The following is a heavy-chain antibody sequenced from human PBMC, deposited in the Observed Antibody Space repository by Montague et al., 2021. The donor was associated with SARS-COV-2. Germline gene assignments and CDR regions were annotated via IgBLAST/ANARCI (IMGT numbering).Heavy chain of an antibody. D-gene: IGHD1-1*01. J-gene: IGHJ4*02. CDR2: INSSGST. V-gene: IGHV4-61*02. CDR1: GDSISSGTHC. Sequence: TLSLTCTVSGDSISSGTHCWSWIRQPAGKGLEWIGRINSSGSTNYNPSIKSRVTISVDTSKNQFSLNPGSATAADTAVYYCAGVGGNEYRFFDYWGQGSLVTVSS. CDR3: AGVGGNEYRFFDY.